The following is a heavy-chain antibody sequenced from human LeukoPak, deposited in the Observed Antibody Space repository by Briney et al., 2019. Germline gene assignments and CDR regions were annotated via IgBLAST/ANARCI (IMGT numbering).Heavy chain of an antibody. CDR2: IYYSGST. V-gene: IGHV4-30-4*01. CDR1: GGSISSGDYY. CDR3: ARLYYDFWSGYYFDY. J-gene: IGHJ4*02. Sequence: PSQTLSLTCTVSGGSISSGDYYWSWIRQPPGKGLEWIGYIYYSGSTYYNPSLKSRVTISVDTSKNQFSLKLSSVTAADTAVYYCARLYYDFWSGYYFDYWSQGTLVTVSS. D-gene: IGHD3-3*01.